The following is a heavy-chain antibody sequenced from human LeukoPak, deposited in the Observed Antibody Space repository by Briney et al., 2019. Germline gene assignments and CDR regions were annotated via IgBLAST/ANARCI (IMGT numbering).Heavy chain of an antibody. CDR1: GYTFTNYG. CDR2: ISIYNGDT. J-gene: IGHJ4*02. Sequence: ASVKVSCKASGYTFTNYGISWVRQAPGQGFEWLGSISIYNGDTNYAQSLQGRVTMTTDTSTSTAYLELRSLRSDDTAVYYCVRDYSAWYIRFDYWGQGTLVSVPS. D-gene: IGHD6-19*01. CDR3: VRDYSAWYIRFDY. V-gene: IGHV1-18*01.